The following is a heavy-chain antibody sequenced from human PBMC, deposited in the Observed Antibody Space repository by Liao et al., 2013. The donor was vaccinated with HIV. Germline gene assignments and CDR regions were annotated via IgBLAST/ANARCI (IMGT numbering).Heavy chain of an antibody. J-gene: IGHJ4*02. V-gene: IGHV4-61*02. CDR2: ISTSGST. CDR3: ARAGITFGGVIVGPFDY. CDR1: GGSISSGTYY. D-gene: IGHD3-16*02. Sequence: QVQLQESGPGLVKPSQTLSLTCTVSGGSISSGTYYWNWIRQPAGKGLEWIGRISTSGSTNYNPSLKSRVTISVDTSKNQFSLKLSSVTAADTAVYYCARAGITFGGVIVGPFDYWGQGTLVTVSS.